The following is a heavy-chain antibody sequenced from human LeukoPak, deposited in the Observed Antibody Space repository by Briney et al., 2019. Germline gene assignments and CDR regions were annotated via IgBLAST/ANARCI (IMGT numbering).Heavy chain of an antibody. D-gene: IGHD1-26*01. CDR2: ISGSGGST. V-gene: IGHV3-23*01. J-gene: IGHJ4*02. CDR1: GFTFSSYA. Sequence: PGGSLRLSCAASGFTFSSYAMSWVRQAPGKGLEWVSAISGSGGSTYYADSVKGRFTISRDNSKNTLYLQMDSLRAEGTAVYYCAKFAEWELPTGEGYFDYWGQGTLVTVSS. CDR3: AKFAEWELPTGEGYFDY.